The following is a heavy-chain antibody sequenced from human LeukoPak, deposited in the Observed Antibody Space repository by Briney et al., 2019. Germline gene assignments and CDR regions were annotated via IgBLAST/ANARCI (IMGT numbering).Heavy chain of an antibody. CDR3: AKENTIFGVVIIPFDY. CDR1: GFTFSSYA. CDR2: ISGSGGST. D-gene: IGHD3-3*01. J-gene: IGHJ4*02. V-gene: IGHV3-23*01. Sequence: GGSLRLSCEASGFTFSSYAMSWVRQAPGKGQEWVSAISGSGGSTYYADSVKGRFTISRDNSKNTLYLQMNSLRAEDTAVYYCAKENTIFGVVIIPFDYWGQGTLVTVSS.